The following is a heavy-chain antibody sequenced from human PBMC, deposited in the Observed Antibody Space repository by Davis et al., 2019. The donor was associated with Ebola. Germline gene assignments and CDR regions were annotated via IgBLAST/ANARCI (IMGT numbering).Heavy chain of an antibody. D-gene: IGHD4/OR15-4a*01. J-gene: IGHJ5*02. CDR2: INSNSGTS. CDR3: AGDIRRGENYGWFDP. Sequence: PGGSLRPSCATSGLTFDDYAMHWFRQAPGKGLEWVSGINSNSGTSAYADSVKGRFTISRDNARDSVYLQMNSLRVEDTAIYFCAGDIRRGENYGWFDPWGHGTLVTVSS. V-gene: IGHV3-9*01. CDR1: GLTFDDYA.